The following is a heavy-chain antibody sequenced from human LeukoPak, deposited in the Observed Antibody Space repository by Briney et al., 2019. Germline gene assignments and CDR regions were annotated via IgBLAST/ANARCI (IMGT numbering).Heavy chain of an antibody. CDR3: ARDRKWLRNYFDY. V-gene: IGHV3-30-3*01. Sequence: QAGGSLRLSCAASGFTFSSYAMHWVRQAPGKGLEWVAVISYDGSNKYYADSVRGRSTISRDNSKNTLYLQMNSLRAEDTAVYYCARDRKWLRNYFDYWGQGTLVTVSS. CDR2: ISYDGSNK. J-gene: IGHJ4*02. CDR1: GFTFSSYA. D-gene: IGHD5-12*01.